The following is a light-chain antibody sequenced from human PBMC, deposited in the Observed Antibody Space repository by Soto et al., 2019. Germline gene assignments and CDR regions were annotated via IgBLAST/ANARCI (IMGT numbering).Light chain of an antibody. J-gene: IGLJ2*01. V-gene: IGLV2-11*01. Sequence: QSVLTQPRSVSGSPGQSVTISCTGTSSDVGGYNYVSWYQQHPGKAPKLMIYDVSKRPSGVPDRFSGSKSGNTASVAISGLQAEDEADYYCCSYAGSYTLLFGGGTKLTVL. CDR1: SSDVGGYNY. CDR3: CSYAGSYTLL. CDR2: DVS.